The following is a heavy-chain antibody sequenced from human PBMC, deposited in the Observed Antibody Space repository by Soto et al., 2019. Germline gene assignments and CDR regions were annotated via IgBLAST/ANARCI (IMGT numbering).Heavy chain of an antibody. CDR1: GGSVSNNNW. CDR3: TKNSAYALDY. J-gene: IGHJ4*02. Sequence: QVQLQESGPGLVKPSGTLSLSCAVSGGSVSNNNWWSWVRQSPGNGLEWIGEIHHSGGTSYNPSLESRATLSVDKSKNELSLRLNYVTAAYTAVYYCTKNSAYALDYWGLGILVIVSS. V-gene: IGHV4-4*02. D-gene: IGHD5-12*01. CDR2: IHHSGGT.